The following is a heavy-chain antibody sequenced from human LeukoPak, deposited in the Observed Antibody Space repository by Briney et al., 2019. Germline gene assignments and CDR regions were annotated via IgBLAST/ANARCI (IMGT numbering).Heavy chain of an antibody. Sequence: GASLKISCKGSGSRFTSYWIGWVRQMPGKGLEWMGIIYPGDSDTRYSPSFQGQVTISADKSISTAYLQWSSLKASDTAMYYCARPYYYGSGSRGSHYYYYMDVWGKGTTVTVSS. J-gene: IGHJ6*03. D-gene: IGHD3-10*01. CDR1: GSRFTSYW. CDR2: IYPGDSDT. V-gene: IGHV5-51*01. CDR3: ARPYYYGSGSRGSHYYYYMDV.